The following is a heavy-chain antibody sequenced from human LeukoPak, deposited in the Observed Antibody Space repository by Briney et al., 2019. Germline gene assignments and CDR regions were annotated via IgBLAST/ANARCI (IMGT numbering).Heavy chain of an antibody. Sequence: ASVKVSCKASGYTFTSYAMNWVRQAPGQGLEWMGWINTNTGNPTYAQGFTGRFVFSLDTSVSTAYLQISSLKAEDTAVYYCASYDRPVWFGEYGMDVWGQGTTVTVSS. CDR2: INTNTGNP. V-gene: IGHV7-4-1*02. CDR1: GYTFTSYA. D-gene: IGHD3-10*01. CDR3: ASYDRPVWFGEYGMDV. J-gene: IGHJ6*02.